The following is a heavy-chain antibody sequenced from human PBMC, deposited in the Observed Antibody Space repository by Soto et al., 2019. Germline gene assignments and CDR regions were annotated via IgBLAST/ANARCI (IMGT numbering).Heavy chain of an antibody. CDR3: ARESYGGNINYFDY. D-gene: IGHD4-17*01. Sequence: ASETLSLTCTVSGGSISSYYWSWIRQPPGKGLEWIGYIYYSGSTNYNPSLKSRVTISVDTSKNQFSLKLSSVTAADTAVYYCARESYGGNINYFDYWGQGTLVTVSS. V-gene: IGHV4-59*01. CDR1: GGSISSYY. J-gene: IGHJ4*02. CDR2: IYYSGST.